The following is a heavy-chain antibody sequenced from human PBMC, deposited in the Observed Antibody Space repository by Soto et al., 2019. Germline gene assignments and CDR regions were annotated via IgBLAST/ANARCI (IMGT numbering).Heavy chain of an antibody. J-gene: IGHJ5*02. CDR2: IYPGDSDT. Sequence: XESLKISCKGSGYSFTSYWIGWVRQMPGKGLEWMGIIYPGDSDTRYSPSFQGQVTISADKSISTAYLQWSSLKASDTAMYYCARHRYCSSTSCYGHWFDHWGQGTLVTVSS. CDR3: ARHRYCSSTSCYGHWFDH. CDR1: GYSFTSYW. V-gene: IGHV5-51*01. D-gene: IGHD2-2*01.